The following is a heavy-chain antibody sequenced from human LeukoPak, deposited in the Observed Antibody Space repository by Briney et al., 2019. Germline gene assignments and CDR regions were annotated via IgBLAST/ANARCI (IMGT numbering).Heavy chain of an antibody. CDR3: ARDEYVAYYYDSSGYYAFDI. J-gene: IGHJ3*02. CDR1: GGSISSSSYY. Sequence: SETLSLTCTVSGGSISSSSYYWGWIRQPPGKGLEWIGSIYYSGSTYYNPSLKSRVTISVDTSKNQFSLKLSSVTAADTAVYYCARDEYVAYYYDSSGYYAFDIWGQGTMVTVSS. CDR2: IYYSGST. V-gene: IGHV4-39*07. D-gene: IGHD3-22*01.